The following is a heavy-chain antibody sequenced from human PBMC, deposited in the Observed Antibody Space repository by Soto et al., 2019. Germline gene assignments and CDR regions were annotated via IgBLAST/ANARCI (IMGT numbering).Heavy chain of an antibody. CDR1: GFTFTSFA. CDR2: ISGSGAMT. CDR3: ATKSPPL. J-gene: IGHJ4*02. V-gene: IGHV3-23*01. Sequence: DVQLLESGGGLAQPGGSLRLSCAASGFTFTSFAINWVRQAPGKGLEWVSTISGSGAMTYYADSVKGRFTISRDNSENRLYLQMNDLRAEDTALYYCATKSPPLWGQGTLVTVSS.